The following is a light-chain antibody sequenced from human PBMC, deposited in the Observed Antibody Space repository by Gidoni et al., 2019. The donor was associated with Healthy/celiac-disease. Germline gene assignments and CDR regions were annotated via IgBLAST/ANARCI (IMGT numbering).Light chain of an antibody. CDR1: QSVSSN. V-gene: IGKV3-15*01. Sequence: EIVMTQTPATLSVSPGERATLSCRASQSVSSNLAWYQQKPGQAPRILIYGASTRATGIPARFSGSGSGTEFTLTISSLQSEEFTVCNCQQYNNWPRTFGQGTKLEIK. J-gene: IGKJ2*01. CDR2: GAS. CDR3: QQYNNWPRT.